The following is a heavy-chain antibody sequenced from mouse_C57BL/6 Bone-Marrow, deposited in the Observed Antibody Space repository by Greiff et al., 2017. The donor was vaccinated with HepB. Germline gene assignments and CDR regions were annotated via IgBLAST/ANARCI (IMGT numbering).Heavy chain of an antibody. CDR3: ARASPPHWFCY. J-gene: IGHJ3*02. V-gene: IGHV14-2*01. Sequence: EVQLQQSGAELVKPGASVKLSCTASGFNFNDYYMHWVKQRTEQGLEWIGRIYPGDGETKYAPKFQGKATITADTSSNTAYLQLSSLTSEDTAVYYCARASPPHWFCYWGQGTLVPVSA. D-gene: IGHD6-1*01. CDR1: GFNFNDYY. CDR2: IYPGDGET.